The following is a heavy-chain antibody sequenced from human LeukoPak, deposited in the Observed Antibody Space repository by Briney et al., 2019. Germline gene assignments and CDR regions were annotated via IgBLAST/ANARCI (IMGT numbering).Heavy chain of an antibody. Sequence: SVKVSCKASGGTFSSYAISWVRQAPGQGLEWMGGIIPIFGTANYAQKFQGRVTMTEDTSTDTAYMELSSLRSEDTAVYYCATDRVNYPWGQGTLVTVSS. CDR2: IIPIFGTA. CDR1: GGTFSSYA. CDR3: ATDRVNYP. D-gene: IGHD3-10*01. V-gene: IGHV1-69*06. J-gene: IGHJ5*02.